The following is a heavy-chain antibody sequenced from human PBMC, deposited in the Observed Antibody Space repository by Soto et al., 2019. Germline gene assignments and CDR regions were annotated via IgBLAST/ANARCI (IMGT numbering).Heavy chain of an antibody. CDR1: GFTFSSYA. CDR3: ARPRGSSWYYYGMDV. V-gene: IGHV3-30-3*01. D-gene: IGHD6-13*01. J-gene: IGHJ6*02. Sequence: QVQLVESGGGVVQPGRSLRLSCAASGFTFSSYAMHWVRQAPGKGLEWVAVISYDGSNKYYADSVKGRFTISRDNSKNPLYLQMNSLRAEDTAVYYCARPRGSSWYYYGMDVWGQGTTVTVSS. CDR2: ISYDGSNK.